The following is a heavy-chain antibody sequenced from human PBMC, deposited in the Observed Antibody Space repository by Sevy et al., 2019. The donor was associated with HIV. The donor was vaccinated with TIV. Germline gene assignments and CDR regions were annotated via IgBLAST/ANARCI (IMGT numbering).Heavy chain of an antibody. CDR1: GGSISSGGYY. CDR2: IYYSGST. V-gene: IGHV4-31*03. D-gene: IGHD5-12*01. J-gene: IGHJ5*02. Sequence: SETLSLICTVSGGSISSGGYYWSWIRQHPGKGLEWIGYIYYSGSTYYNPSLKSRVTISVDTSKNQFSLKLSSVTAADTAVYYCARAGSEWLRYNWFDPWGQGTLVTVSS. CDR3: ARAGSEWLRYNWFDP.